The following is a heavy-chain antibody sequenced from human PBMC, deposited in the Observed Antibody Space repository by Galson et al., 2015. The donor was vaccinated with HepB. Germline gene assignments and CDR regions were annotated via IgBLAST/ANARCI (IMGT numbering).Heavy chain of an antibody. Sequence: SLRLSCAASGFTFSSYGMHWVRQAPGKGLEWVAVIWYDGSNKYYADSVKGRFTISRDNSKNTLYLQMNSLRAEDTAVYYCARDGGVGEFLTDGMDVWGQGTTVTVSS. CDR1: GFTFSSYG. CDR2: IWYDGSNK. D-gene: IGHD3-3*01. CDR3: ARDGGVGEFLTDGMDV. V-gene: IGHV3-33*01. J-gene: IGHJ6*02.